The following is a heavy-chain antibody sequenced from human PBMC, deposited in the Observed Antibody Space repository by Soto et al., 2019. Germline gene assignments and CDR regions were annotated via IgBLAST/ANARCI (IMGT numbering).Heavy chain of an antibody. CDR3: ARARGGYIYY. D-gene: IGHD2-15*01. CDR2: IYYSGST. V-gene: IGHV4-59*01. J-gene: IGHJ4*02. CDR1: GVSISSYY. Sequence: SETLSLTCTVSGVSISSYYWSWIRQPPGKGLEWIGYIYYSGSTNYNPSLKSRVTISVDTSKNQFSLKLSSVTAADTAVYYCARARGGYIYYWGQGTLVTVSS.